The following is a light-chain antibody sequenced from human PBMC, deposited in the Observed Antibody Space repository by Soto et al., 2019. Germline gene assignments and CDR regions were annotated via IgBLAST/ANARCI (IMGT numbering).Light chain of an antibody. CDR3: EQYSISPRA. Sequence: ESVLTQSPGTLSLSPGERATLSCRASQSVTSSYLAWYQQKPGQAPRLLIYGASSRATGIPDRFSGSGSGTDFTLTISRLEPEDLAVYFCEQYSISPRAFGQGTKVEIK. CDR1: QSVTSSY. V-gene: IGKV3-20*01. J-gene: IGKJ1*01. CDR2: GAS.